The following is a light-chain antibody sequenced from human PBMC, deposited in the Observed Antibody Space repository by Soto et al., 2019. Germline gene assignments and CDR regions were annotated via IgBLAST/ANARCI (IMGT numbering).Light chain of an antibody. J-gene: IGKJ1*01. CDR1: QSVWSSY. CDR3: QHYGGSPPVT. V-gene: IGKV3-20*01. CDR2: GAS. Sequence: EIVLTQSPGTLSLSPGERATLSCRASQSVWSSYLAWYQQKPGQAPRLLIYGASTRATGIPDRFSGSGSGTDFTLTIRRLAPEDFAVYYCQHYGGSPPVTFGQGTKVDIK.